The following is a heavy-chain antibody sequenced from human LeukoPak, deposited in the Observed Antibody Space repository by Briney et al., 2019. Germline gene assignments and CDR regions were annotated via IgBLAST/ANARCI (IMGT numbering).Heavy chain of an antibody. CDR3: ARGTYTYYYDSSGYYGY. CDR1: GGSISSYY. V-gene: IGHV4-34*01. Sequence: SETLSLTCTVSGGSISSYYWSWIRQPPGKGLEWIGEINHSGSTNYNPSLKSRVTISVDTSKNQFSLKLSSVTAADTAVYYCARGTYTYYYDSSGYYGYWGQGTLVTVSS. J-gene: IGHJ4*02. D-gene: IGHD3-22*01. CDR2: INHSGST.